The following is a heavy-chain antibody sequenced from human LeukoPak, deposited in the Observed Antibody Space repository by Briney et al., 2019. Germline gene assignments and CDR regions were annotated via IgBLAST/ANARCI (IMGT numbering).Heavy chain of an antibody. Sequence: ASVKVSCKTSGYSFSDYFLHWVRQAPGQGLEWMGWINPKSGATNYAQKFQGKITMTRDTSTNTGNMELSTLTSDDTAIYYCSRAHEYGWFDPWGQGTLVTVSS. V-gene: IGHV1-2*02. CDR1: GYSFSDYF. CDR3: SRAHEYGWFDP. D-gene: IGHD4-17*01. J-gene: IGHJ5*02. CDR2: INPKSGAT.